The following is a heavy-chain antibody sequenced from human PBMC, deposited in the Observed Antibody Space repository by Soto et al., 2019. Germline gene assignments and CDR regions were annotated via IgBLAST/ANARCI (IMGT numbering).Heavy chain of an antibody. CDR3: ARHKSSRYDY. CDR2: IYYSGSS. D-gene: IGHD6-13*01. J-gene: IGHJ4*02. V-gene: IGHV4-59*08. Sequence: PSETLSLTCTVSGGSISSYYWNWIRQPPGKGLEWIGYIYYSGSSNYNPYIKSRVTISVDTSKNQFSLILSSVTAADTAVYYCARHKSSRYDYWGQGTLVTVSS. CDR1: GGSISSYY.